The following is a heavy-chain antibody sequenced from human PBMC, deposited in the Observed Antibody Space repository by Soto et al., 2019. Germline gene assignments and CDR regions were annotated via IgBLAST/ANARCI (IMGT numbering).Heavy chain of an antibody. V-gene: IGHV4-31*03. D-gene: IGHD3-10*01. CDR1: GGSISSGSYY. Sequence: QVQLQESGPGLVKPSQTLSLTCTVSGGSISSGSYYWSWIRHHPGKGLEGIGNIYYSGTTYYNPSLKSRLTIAVDTSKNQFSLKLNSVTAADTAVYYCARGLVTMVRGVIAKINPWGQGNLVTVSS. CDR2: IYYSGTT. J-gene: IGHJ5*02. CDR3: ARGLVTMVRGVIAKINP.